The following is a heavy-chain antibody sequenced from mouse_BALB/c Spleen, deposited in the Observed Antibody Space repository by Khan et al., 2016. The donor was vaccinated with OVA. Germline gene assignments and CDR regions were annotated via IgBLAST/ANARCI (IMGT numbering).Heavy chain of an antibody. CDR3: ARGGISGRAWFPY. CDR2: IRYDGGN. Sequence: EVQLVESGPGLVKPSQSLSLTCSVTGYSITSGYFWYWIRQFPGNRLEWMGYIRYDGGNNYNASLKNRFSISRDTSKNQVFLRLNSVTTEDTATYNCARGGISGRAWFPYWGQGTLVTVSA. V-gene: IGHV3-6*02. J-gene: IGHJ3*01. CDR1: GYSITSGYF. D-gene: IGHD3-1*01.